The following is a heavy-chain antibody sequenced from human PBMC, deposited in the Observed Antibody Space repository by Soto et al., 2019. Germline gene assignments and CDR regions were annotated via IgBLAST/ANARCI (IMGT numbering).Heavy chain of an antibody. D-gene: IGHD2-2*01. Sequence: GGSLRLSCAASGVIFRDYSMNWVRQTPGKGLEWIGHSAGGGGPTYYADSVKGRFTISRDRGKNFLYLQMTRLKGDDSGIYYCTRASSYAFAYWGQGA. CDR2: SAGGGGPT. CDR3: TRASSYAFAY. J-gene: IGHJ4*02. CDR1: GVIFRDYS. V-gene: IGHV3-48*01.